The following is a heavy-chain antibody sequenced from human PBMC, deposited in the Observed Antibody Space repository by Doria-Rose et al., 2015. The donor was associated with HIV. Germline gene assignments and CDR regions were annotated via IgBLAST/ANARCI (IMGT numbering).Heavy chain of an antibody. CDR2: ILSDDER. D-gene: IGHD6-13*01. CDR3: ARIKSSRWYHKYYFDF. V-gene: IGHV2-26*01. CDR1: GVSLSSPGMG. J-gene: IGHJ4*02. Sequence: QITLKESGPVLVKPTETLTLTCTVSGVSLSSPGMGVSWIRQPPGKALEWLANILSDDERSYKPSLTRRLTISSGTSKSQVVLTMSDMDPVDTATYYCARIKSSRWYHKYYFDFWGQGTLVIVSA.